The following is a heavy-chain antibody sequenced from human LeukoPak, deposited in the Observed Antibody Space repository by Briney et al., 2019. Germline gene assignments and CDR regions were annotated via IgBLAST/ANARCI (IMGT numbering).Heavy chain of an antibody. Sequence: PSETLSLTCTVSGGSISSSSYYWGWIRQPPGKGLEWIGRIYYSGGTYYNPSLKSRVTISVDTSKNQFSLKLSSVTAADTAVYYCARQLYYYGSGSPYYFDYWGQGTLVTVSS. J-gene: IGHJ4*02. D-gene: IGHD3-10*01. CDR2: IYYSGGT. V-gene: IGHV4-39*01. CDR3: ARQLYYYGSGSPYYFDY. CDR1: GGSISSSSYY.